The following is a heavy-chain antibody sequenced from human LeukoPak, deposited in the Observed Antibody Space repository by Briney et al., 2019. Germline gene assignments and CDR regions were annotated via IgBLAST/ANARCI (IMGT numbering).Heavy chain of an antibody. D-gene: IGHD2-15*01. J-gene: IGHJ4*02. CDR3: ARYCSGHTCYSGIDY. CDR1: GFTFSNYV. CDR2: IRGSVDTSGDST. Sequence: GGSLRLSCAASGFTFSNYVMTWVRLTPEKRLEWVSTIRGSVDTSGDSTCYAESVKGRFTISRDNSKNTLYLQMNSLRAEDTAIYYCARYCSGHTCYSGIDYWGQGTLVSVSP. V-gene: IGHV3-23*01.